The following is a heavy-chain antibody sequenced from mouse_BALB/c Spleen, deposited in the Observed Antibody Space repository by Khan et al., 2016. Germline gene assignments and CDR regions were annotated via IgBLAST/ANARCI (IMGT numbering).Heavy chain of an antibody. J-gene: IGHJ2*01. Sequence: QVQLQQSGAELVKPGASVKLSCKASGYTFTEYIIHWVKQRSGQGLEWIGWFYPGSGSIKYNEKFKDKATLTADKSSSTVYMELSSLTSEDSAVYFLARHEGMTMIKTVYLDYWGQGTTLTVSS. CDR3: ARHEGMTMIKTVYLDY. V-gene: IGHV1-62-2*01. CDR1: GYTFTEYI. D-gene: IGHD2-4*01. CDR2: FYPGSGSI.